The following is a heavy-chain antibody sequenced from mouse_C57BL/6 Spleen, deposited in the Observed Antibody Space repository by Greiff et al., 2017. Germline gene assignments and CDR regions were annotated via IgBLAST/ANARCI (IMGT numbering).Heavy chain of an antibody. V-gene: IGHV1-4*01. J-gene: IGHJ2*01. CDR2: ITPSSGYT. Sequence: VQLQQSGAELARPGASVKMSCKASGYTFTSYTMHWEKQRPGQGLEWIGYITPSSGYTKYNQKFKDKATLTADKSSSTAYMQLSSLTSEDSAVYYCARGRGGDYFDYWGQGTTLTVSS. D-gene: IGHD1-1*02. CDR1: GYTFTSYT. CDR3: ARGRGGDYFDY.